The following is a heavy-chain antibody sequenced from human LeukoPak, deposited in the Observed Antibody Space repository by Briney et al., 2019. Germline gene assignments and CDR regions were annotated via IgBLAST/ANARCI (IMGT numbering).Heavy chain of an antibody. Sequence: PGGSLRLSCVVSGFTVTSNYMSWVRQAPGKGLEWVSVIYSGGTTNYADSVKGRFTVYRDNSKNTLYPQMNSLRAEDTAVYYCASKLTSGYWGQGTLVTVSS. J-gene: IGHJ4*02. CDR1: GFTVTSNY. CDR3: ASKLTSGY. D-gene: IGHD4-17*01. V-gene: IGHV3-66*01. CDR2: IYSGGTT.